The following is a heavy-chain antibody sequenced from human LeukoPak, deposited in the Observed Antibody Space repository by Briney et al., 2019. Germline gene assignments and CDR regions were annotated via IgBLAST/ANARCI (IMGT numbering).Heavy chain of an antibody. CDR2: INTNNGNP. CDR1: GYTFTSYA. Sequence: ASVKVSCKASGYTFTSYAINWVRQAPGQGLEWMGSINTNNGNPTYAHGFTGRFVFSLDTSVTTTYLQISSLKSEDTGVYYCARGRATGYYGMDVWGQGTSVTVSS. J-gene: IGHJ6*02. D-gene: IGHD5-12*01. CDR3: ARGRATGYYGMDV. V-gene: IGHV7-4-1*02.